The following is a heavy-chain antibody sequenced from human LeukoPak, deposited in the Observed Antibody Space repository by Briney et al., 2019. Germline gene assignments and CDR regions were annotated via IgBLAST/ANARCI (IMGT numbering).Heavy chain of an antibody. CDR2: ISSSGSTI. D-gene: IGHD3-22*01. Sequence: PGGSLRLSCAASGFTFSSYEMNWVRQAPGKGLEWVSYISSSGSTIYYADSVKGRFTISRDNAKNSLYLQMNSLRAEDTAVYYCARDAHDSRVDYWGQGTLVTVSS. CDR1: GFTFSSYE. J-gene: IGHJ4*02. CDR3: ARDAHDSRVDY. V-gene: IGHV3-48*03.